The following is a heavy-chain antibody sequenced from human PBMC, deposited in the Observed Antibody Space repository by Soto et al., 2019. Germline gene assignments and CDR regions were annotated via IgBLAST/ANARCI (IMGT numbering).Heavy chain of an antibody. V-gene: IGHV5-51*01. J-gene: IGHJ6*02. Sequence: GESLKISSKGSGYSFTSYWIGWVRQMPGKGLEWMGIIYPGDSDTRYSPSFQGQVTISADKSISTAYLQWSSLKASDTAMYYCARCIAAAGPLYYYYGMDVWGQGTTVTVSS. CDR2: IYPGDSDT. D-gene: IGHD6-13*01. CDR3: ARCIAAAGPLYYYYGMDV. CDR1: GYSFTSYW.